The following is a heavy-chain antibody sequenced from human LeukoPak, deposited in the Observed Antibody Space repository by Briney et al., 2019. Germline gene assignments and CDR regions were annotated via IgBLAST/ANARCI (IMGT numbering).Heavy chain of an antibody. V-gene: IGHV4-59*08. J-gene: IGHJ4*02. CDR2: IYYSGST. Sequence: PSETLSLTCTVSGGSISSYYWNWIRQPPGKGLEWIGYIYYSGSTNYNPSLKSRVTISVDTSKNQFSLKLSSVTAADTAVYYCARLYDSSGYYYDDYWGQGTLVTVSS. CDR3: ARLYDSSGYYYDDY. CDR1: GGSISSYY. D-gene: IGHD3-22*01.